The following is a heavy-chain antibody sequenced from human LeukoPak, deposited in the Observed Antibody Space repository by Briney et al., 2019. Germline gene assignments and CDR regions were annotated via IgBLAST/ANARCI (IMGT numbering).Heavy chain of an antibody. CDR1: GFTFSDYY. J-gene: IGHJ4*02. CDR2: TSSSSYT. D-gene: IGHD3-3*01. CDR3: AKDGAADDFWSGYYVDY. Sequence: PGGSLRLSCAASGFTFSDYYMSWIRQAPGKGLEWVSYTSSSSYTNYADSVKGRFTISGDNTKNSLYLQMNSLRAEDTAVYYCAKDGAADDFWSGYYVDYWGQGTLVTVSS. V-gene: IGHV3-11*06.